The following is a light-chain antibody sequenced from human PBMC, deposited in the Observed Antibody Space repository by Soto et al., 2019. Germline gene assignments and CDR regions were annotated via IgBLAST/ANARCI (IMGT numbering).Light chain of an antibody. V-gene: IGLV9-49*01. Sequence: QSVLTQPPSASASLGASVTLTCTLSSGYSNYKVDWYQQRPGKGPRFVMRVGTGGMVGSKGDGIPDRFSVLGSGLNRYLTINNIQEEDESDYYCGADHGGGSNFVDVFGTGTKLTVL. CDR1: SGYSNYK. CDR3: GADHGGGSNFVDV. J-gene: IGLJ1*01. CDR2: VGTGGMVG.